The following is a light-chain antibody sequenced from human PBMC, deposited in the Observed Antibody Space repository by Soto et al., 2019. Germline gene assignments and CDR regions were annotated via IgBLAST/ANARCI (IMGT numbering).Light chain of an antibody. J-gene: IGLJ3*02. CDR3: QTWDTGIRV. CDR2: VNSDGSH. Sequence: QPVLTQSPSASASLGASVKLTCTLSSGHSNYPIAWHQQQPEKGPRYLMKVNSDGSHIKGDGIPDRFSGSKSGAERYLTISSLQSEDEADYYCQTWDTGIRVFGGGTKLTVL. CDR1: SGHSNYP. V-gene: IGLV4-69*01.